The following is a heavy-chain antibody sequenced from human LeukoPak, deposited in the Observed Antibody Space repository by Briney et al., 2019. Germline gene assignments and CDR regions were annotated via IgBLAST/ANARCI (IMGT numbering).Heavy chain of an antibody. D-gene: IGHD6-13*01. Sequence: GASVKVSCKASGGTFSSYAISWVRQASGQGLEWMGGIIPIFGTANYAQKFQGRVTITADKSTSTAYMELSSLRSEDTAVYYCARESRGSSSALDYWGQGTLVTVSS. CDR3: ARESRGSSSALDY. V-gene: IGHV1-69*06. CDR2: IIPIFGTA. CDR1: GGTFSSYA. J-gene: IGHJ4*02.